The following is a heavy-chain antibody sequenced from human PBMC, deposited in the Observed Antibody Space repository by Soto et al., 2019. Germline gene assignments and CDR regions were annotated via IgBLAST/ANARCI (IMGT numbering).Heavy chain of an antibody. CDR2: IYYSGST. V-gene: IGHV4-39*01. D-gene: IGHD2-15*01. J-gene: IGHJ6*02. Sequence: PSETLSLTCTVSGGSISSSSYYWGWIRQPPGKGLEWIGSIYYSGSTYYNPSLKSRVTISVDTSKNQFSLKLSSVTAADTAVYYCARVVSLVYYYGMDVWDQGTTVTVSS. CDR1: GGSISSSSYY. CDR3: ARVVSLVYYYGMDV.